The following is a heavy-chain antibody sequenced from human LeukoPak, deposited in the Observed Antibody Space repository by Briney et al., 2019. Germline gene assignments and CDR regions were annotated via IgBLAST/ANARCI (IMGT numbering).Heavy chain of an antibody. CDR1: GGSISSGDYY. J-gene: IGHJ4*02. Sequence: SETLSLTCTVSGGSISSGDYYWSWIRQPPGKGLEWIGYIYYSGSTYYNPSLKSRVTISVDTSKIQFSLKLSSVTAADTAVYYCAREVYCSGGSCYSGIDYWGQGTLVTVSS. CDR2: IYYSGST. D-gene: IGHD2-15*01. CDR3: AREVYCSGGSCYSGIDY. V-gene: IGHV4-30-4*01.